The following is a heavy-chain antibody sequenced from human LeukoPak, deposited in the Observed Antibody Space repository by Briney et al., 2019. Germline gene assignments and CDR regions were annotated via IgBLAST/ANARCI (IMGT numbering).Heavy chain of an antibody. CDR2: ISPSSSDI. D-gene: IGHD3/OR15-3a*01. V-gene: IGHV3-48*01. CDR3: ASQYEFGPRVTPYFDY. CDR1: GFTFSIYS. J-gene: IGHJ4*02. Sequence: PGGSLRLSCAASGFTFSIYSMNWVRQAPGKGLEWVTYISPSSSDIYSADSVKGRFTISRDNAKNSLYLQMNSLRAEDTAVYYCASQYEFGPRVTPYFDYWGQGTLVTVSS.